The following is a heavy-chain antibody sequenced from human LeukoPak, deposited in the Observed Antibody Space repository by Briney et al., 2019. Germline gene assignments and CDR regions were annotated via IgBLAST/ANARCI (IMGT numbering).Heavy chain of an antibody. CDR3: AREGTAGTNLNWFDP. J-gene: IGHJ5*02. CDR1: GGSISSYY. D-gene: IGHD1-1*01. Sequence: SETLSLTCTVSGGSISSYYWSWIRQPPGKGLEWIGNISYSGSTNFNPSLKSRVTISVDTSKNQFSLKLSSTTAADTAVYYCAREGTAGTNLNWFDPWGQGTLVTVSS. CDR2: ISYSGST. V-gene: IGHV4-59*01.